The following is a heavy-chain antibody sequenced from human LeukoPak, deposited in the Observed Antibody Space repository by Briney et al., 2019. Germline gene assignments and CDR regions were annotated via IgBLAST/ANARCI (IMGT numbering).Heavy chain of an antibody. CDR1: GFTFSIYA. V-gene: IGHV4-59*05. J-gene: IGHJ4*02. CDR3: ARVSRDFGGNSYFDY. Sequence: GSLRLSCAASGFTFSIYAMSWIRQPPGKGRESIGSIYYTGTTSYNPSLKSRLTISVDTSKNQFSLKLSSVTAADTAVYYCARVSRDFGGNSYFDYWGQGTLVTVSS. D-gene: IGHD4-23*01. CDR2: IYYTGTT.